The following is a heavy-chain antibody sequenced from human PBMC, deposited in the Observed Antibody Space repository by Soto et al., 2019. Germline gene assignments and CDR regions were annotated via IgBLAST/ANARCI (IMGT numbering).Heavy chain of an antibody. V-gene: IGHV3-30-3*01. J-gene: IGHJ6*02. CDR2: ISYDGSNK. CDR3: ARDAAYGSGRYQADGMDV. CDR1: GFTFSSYA. D-gene: IGHD3-10*01. Sequence: QVQLVESGGGVVQPGRSLRLSCAASGFTFSSYAMHWVRQAPGKGLEWVAVISYDGSNKYYADSVKGRFTISRDNSKNTLYLQMNSLRAEDTAVYYCARDAAYGSGRYQADGMDVWGQGTTVTVSS.